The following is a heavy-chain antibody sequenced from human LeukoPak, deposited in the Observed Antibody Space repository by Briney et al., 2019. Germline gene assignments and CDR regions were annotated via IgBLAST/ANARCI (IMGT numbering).Heavy chain of an antibody. CDR2: IEPDGSKT. D-gene: IGHD1-20*01. Sequence: GSLRLSCAASGFIFSSYWMSWVRQAPGKGLEWVANIEPDGSKTYYVGSVRGRFTISRDNAKNLLYLHMNSLRAEDTAVYYCARITGTFDYWGQGTLVTVSS. CDR1: GFIFSSYW. J-gene: IGHJ4*02. CDR3: ARITGTFDY. V-gene: IGHV3-7*01.